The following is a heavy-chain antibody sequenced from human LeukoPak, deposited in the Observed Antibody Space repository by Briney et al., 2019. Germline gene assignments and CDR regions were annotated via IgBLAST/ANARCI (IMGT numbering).Heavy chain of an antibody. V-gene: IGHV3-73*01. Sequence: GGSLRLSCEASGFTFSGSDIHWVRQASGKGLEWVGRITTKASNYATAYGASVKGRFTISRDDSENTAYLQMNSLRAEDTAVYYCAKLNWGLWSFDLWGRGTLVTVSS. J-gene: IGHJ2*01. CDR1: GFTFSGSD. CDR2: ITTKASNYAT. D-gene: IGHD7-27*01. CDR3: AKLNWGLWSFDL.